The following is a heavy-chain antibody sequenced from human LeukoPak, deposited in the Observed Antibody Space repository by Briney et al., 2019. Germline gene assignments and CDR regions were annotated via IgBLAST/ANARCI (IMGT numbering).Heavy chain of an antibody. Sequence: ASVNVSCKASGYTFTAYYMHWVRQAPGQGLEWMGWINPNSGGTNCAQKFQGWVTMTRDTSTSTVYMELSSLRSEDTAVYYCAKEEPLYCSGGSCYSTPPYYWGQGTLVTVSS. V-gene: IGHV1-2*04. CDR2: INPNSGGT. CDR1: GYTFTAYY. J-gene: IGHJ4*02. D-gene: IGHD2-15*01. CDR3: AKEEPLYCSGGSCYSTPPYY.